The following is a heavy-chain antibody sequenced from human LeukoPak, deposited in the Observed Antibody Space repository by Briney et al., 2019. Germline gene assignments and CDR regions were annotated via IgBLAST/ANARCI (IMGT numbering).Heavy chain of an antibody. Sequence: GRSLRLSCAASGFTFNNYAMTWVRQASGKGLERVSAISRSGGSTYYADSVKGRFTISKDNSKTTLYLQMNSLRAEDTAVYYCAKEGDYYNSIVLNYWGQGTLVTVSS. V-gene: IGHV3-23*01. CDR1: GFTFNNYA. D-gene: IGHD3-22*01. CDR2: ISRSGGST. J-gene: IGHJ4*02. CDR3: AKEGDYYNSIVLNY.